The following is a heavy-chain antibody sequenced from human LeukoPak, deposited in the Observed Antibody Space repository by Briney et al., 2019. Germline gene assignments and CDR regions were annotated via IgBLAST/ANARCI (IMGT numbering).Heavy chain of an antibody. Sequence: SVKVSCKASGGTFSSYAISWVRQAPGQGLEWMGRIIPILGIANYAQKFQGRVTITADKSTSTAYMELSSLRSEDTAVYYCARDPGMATIFAEYFQHWGQGTLVTVSS. D-gene: IGHD5-24*01. CDR2: IIPILGIA. CDR1: GGTFSSYA. CDR3: ARDPGMATIFAEYFQH. V-gene: IGHV1-69*04. J-gene: IGHJ1*01.